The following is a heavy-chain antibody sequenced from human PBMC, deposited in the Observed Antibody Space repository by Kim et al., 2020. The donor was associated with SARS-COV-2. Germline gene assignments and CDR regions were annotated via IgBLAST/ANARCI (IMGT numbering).Heavy chain of an antibody. Sequence: SETLSLTCSVSGVSIKNTFYYWGWIRQTPDKGLDWIGFIYYSGTTYYNPSLKSRVTMSIDTSKNQFSLKLTSVTAADTAVYYCARPRYSTDWNQGMDVWG. D-gene: IGHD1-1*01. CDR1: GVSIKNTFYY. CDR3: ARPRYSTDWNQGMDV. V-gene: IGHV4-39*01. J-gene: IGHJ6*01. CDR2: IYYSGTT.